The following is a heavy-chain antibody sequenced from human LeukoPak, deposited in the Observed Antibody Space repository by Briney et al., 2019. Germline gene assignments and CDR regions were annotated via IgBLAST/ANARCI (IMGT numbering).Heavy chain of an antibody. D-gene: IGHD5-12*01. CDR3: ARIYRYSGYDGDWFDP. V-gene: IGHV3-23*01. CDR1: GFTFSSYA. J-gene: IGHJ5*02. CDR2: ISGSGGST. Sequence: GGSLRLSCAASGFTFSSYAMSWVRQAPGKGLEWVSAISGSGGSTYYADSVKGRFTISRDNSKNTLYLQMNSLRAEDTAVYYCARIYRYSGYDGDWFDPWGQGTLVTVSS.